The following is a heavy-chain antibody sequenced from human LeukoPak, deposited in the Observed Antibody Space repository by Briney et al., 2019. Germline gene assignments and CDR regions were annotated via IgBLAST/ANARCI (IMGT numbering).Heavy chain of an antibody. D-gene: IGHD6-6*01. J-gene: IGHJ4*02. CDR2: IYHSGST. CDR1: GGSISSGGYY. CDR3: ARGGIKYSSSPAPRY. V-gene: IGHV4-30-2*01. Sequence: SETLSLTCTVSGGSISSGGYYWSWIRQPPGKGLEWIGYIYHSGSTYYNPSLKSRVTISVDRSKNQFSLKLSSVTAADTAVYYCARGGIKYSSSPAPRYWGQGTLVTVSS.